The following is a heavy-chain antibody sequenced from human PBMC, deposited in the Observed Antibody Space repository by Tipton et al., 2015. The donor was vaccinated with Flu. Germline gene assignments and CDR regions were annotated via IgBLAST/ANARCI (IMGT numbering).Heavy chain of an antibody. D-gene: IGHD1-1*01. Sequence: LRLSCTVSGGSISNYYWIWIRQSPGKGLEYIGDIYYSGRTTYNPSLKSRVTISVDTSKNQFSLRLTSLTAADTALYYCARVSLEYFDFWGQGTLVTVSS. CDR3: ARVSLEYFDF. CDR1: GGSISNYY. J-gene: IGHJ4*02. CDR2: IYYSGRT. V-gene: IGHV4-59*01.